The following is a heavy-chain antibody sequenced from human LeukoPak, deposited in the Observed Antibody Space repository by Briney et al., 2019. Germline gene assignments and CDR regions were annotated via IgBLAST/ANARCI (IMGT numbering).Heavy chain of an antibody. Sequence: GGSLRLSCAASGFSVSSNYMSWVRQAPGKGLEWVLVIYSGGSTYYADSVKGRFTISRDNSKNTLYLQMNSLRTEDTAVYYCARDLPSGHYGMDVWGQGTTVTVSS. D-gene: IGHD7-27*01. CDR3: ARDLPSGHYGMDV. J-gene: IGHJ6*02. CDR2: IYSGGST. V-gene: IGHV3-53*01. CDR1: GFSVSSNY.